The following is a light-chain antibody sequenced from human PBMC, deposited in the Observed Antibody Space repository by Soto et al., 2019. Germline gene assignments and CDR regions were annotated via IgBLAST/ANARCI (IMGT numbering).Light chain of an antibody. J-gene: IGLJ2*01. CDR2: EVT. CDR1: SGDIGSYNY. V-gene: IGLV2-14*01. CDR3: SSYTTSSTLI. Sequence: QPVLTQPASVSGSLGQSITISCTGTSGDIGSYNYVSWYQQHPGKAPKLIIYEVTNRPSGVSSRFSGSKSDNTASLTISGLQAEDETDYYCSSYTTSSTLIFGGGTKLTVL.